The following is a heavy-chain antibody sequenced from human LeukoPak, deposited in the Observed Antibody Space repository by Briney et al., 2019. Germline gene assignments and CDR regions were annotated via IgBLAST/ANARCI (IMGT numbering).Heavy chain of an antibody. CDR2: ISYDGSNK. D-gene: IGHD4-11*01. CDR1: GFTFSSYA. J-gene: IGHJ3*02. V-gene: IGHV3-30*04. CDR3: AKDRSITTPGDAFDI. Sequence: EGSLRLSCAASGFTFSSYAMHWVRQAPGKGLEWVAVISYDGSNKYYADSVKGRFTISRDNSKNTLYLQMNSLRAEDTAVYYCAKDRSITTPGDAFDIWGQGTMVTVSS.